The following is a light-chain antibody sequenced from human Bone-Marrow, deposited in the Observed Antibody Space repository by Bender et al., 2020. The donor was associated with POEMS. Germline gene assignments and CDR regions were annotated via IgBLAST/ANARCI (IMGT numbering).Light chain of an antibody. V-gene: IGLV2-14*02. CDR3: CSFTSKHIYV. J-gene: IGLJ1*01. CDR1: SSDASLSNL. CDR2: EVT. Sequence: QTALTQPASVSGSPGQSITISCTGTSSDASLSNLVSWYQHHPGKAPRLMIYEVTKRPSGVSSRFSASNFGNTASLTISGLQAEDEADYYCCSFTSKHIYVFGSGTTVTVL.